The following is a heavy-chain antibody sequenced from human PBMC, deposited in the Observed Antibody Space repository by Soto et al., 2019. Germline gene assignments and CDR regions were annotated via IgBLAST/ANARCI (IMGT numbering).Heavy chain of an antibody. CDR3: STGGYYFDY. Sequence: PGCSLRLSSAGSGVTFCNAWMNWVRQAPGKGLEWVGRIKSKVDGGTTDYAAPVTGRFTISRDDSKNTVYLQMNSLKAEDTAVYYCSTGGYYFDYWGQGTLVPVFS. CDR2: IKSKVDGGTT. J-gene: IGHJ4*02. V-gene: IGHV3-15*01. CDR1: GVTFCNAW. D-gene: IGHD3-10*01.